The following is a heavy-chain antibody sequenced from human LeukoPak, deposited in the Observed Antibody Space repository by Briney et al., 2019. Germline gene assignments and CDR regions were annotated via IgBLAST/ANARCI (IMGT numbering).Heavy chain of an antibody. V-gene: IGHV1-46*01. D-gene: IGHD3-10*01. Sequence: GASVKVSCKASGYTFTSYYMHWVRQAPGQGLEWMGIINPSGGSTSYAQKFQGRVTMTRDTSISTAYMELSRLRSDDTAVYYCASSSDYYGSGSYYNWFDPWGQGTLVTVPS. CDR3: ASSSDYYGSGSYYNWFDP. CDR1: GYTFTSYY. J-gene: IGHJ5*02. CDR2: INPSGGST.